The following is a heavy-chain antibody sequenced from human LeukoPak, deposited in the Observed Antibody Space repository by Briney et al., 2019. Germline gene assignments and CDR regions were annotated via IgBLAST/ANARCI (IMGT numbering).Heavy chain of an antibody. D-gene: IGHD3-22*01. CDR1: GFTFSSYS. Sequence: GGSLRLSCAASGFTFSSYSMNWVRQAPGKGLEWVSSISSSSSYIYYADSVKGRFTISRDNAKNSLYLQMNSLRAEDTAVYYCAKSPAVPGYYDSSGYYYIWGQGTMVTVSS. CDR2: ISSSSSYI. V-gene: IGHV3-21*04. CDR3: AKSPAVPGYYDSSGYYYI. J-gene: IGHJ3*02.